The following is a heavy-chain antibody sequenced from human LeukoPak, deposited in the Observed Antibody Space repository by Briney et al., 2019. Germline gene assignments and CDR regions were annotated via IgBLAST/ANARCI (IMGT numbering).Heavy chain of an antibody. CDR1: GYSSTSYW. J-gene: IGHJ6*02. D-gene: IGHD4-11*01. CDR2: IDPSDSYT. Sequence: GESLKISCKGSGYSSTSYWISWVRQMPGKGLEWMGRIDPSDSYTNYSPSFQGHVTISADKSISTAYLQWSSLKASDTAMYYCARHGYSNYPEYCYYGMDVWGQGTTVTVSS. CDR3: ARHGYSNYPEYCYYGMDV. V-gene: IGHV5-10-1*01.